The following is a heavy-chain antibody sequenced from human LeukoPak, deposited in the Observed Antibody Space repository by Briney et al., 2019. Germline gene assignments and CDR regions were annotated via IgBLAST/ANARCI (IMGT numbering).Heavy chain of an antibody. J-gene: IGHJ6*02. D-gene: IGHD6-6*01. CDR2: INHSGST. Sequence: PGGSLRLSCAASGFTFSSYSMNWIRQPPGKGLEWIGEINHSGSTNYNPSLKSRVTISVDTSKNQFSLKLSSVTAADTAVYYCAREPRRYSSSRYYYYGMDVWGQGTTVTVSS. CDR3: AREPRRYSSSRYYYYGMDV. V-gene: IGHV4-34*01. CDR1: GFTFSSYS.